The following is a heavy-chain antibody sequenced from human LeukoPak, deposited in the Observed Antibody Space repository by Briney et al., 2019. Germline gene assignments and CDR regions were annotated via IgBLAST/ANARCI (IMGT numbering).Heavy chain of an antibody. CDR2: IYYSGST. V-gene: IGHV4-39*07. Sequence: SETLSLTCTVSGGSISSSSYYWGWIRQPPGKGLEWIGSIYYSGSTYYNPSLKSRVTISVDTSKNQFSLKLSSVTAADTAVYYCARGGGGQTYWGQGTLVTVSS. D-gene: IGHD4-23*01. J-gene: IGHJ4*02. CDR3: ARGGGGQTY. CDR1: GGSISSSSYY.